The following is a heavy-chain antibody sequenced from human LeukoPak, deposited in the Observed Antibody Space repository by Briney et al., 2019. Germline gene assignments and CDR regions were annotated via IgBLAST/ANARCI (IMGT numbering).Heavy chain of an antibody. CDR2: ISGNGGRT. Sequence: GGSLRLSRAASGFTFSNYAMSWVRQAPGKGLEWVSVISGNGGRTHYADSVKGRFTISRDNSKNTLYLQMTSLRVEDTAVYYCAKVQRDIVVVIAIFTFDYWGQGTLVTVSS. J-gene: IGHJ4*02. D-gene: IGHD2-21*01. CDR3: AKVQRDIVVVIAIFTFDY. V-gene: IGHV3-23*01. CDR1: GFTFSNYA.